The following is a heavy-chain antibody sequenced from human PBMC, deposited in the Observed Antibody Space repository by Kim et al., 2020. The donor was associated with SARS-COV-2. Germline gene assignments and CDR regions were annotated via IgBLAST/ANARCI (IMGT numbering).Heavy chain of an antibody. J-gene: IGHJ6*02. CDR3: AKDLASGYDSLNYGMDV. D-gene: IGHD5-12*01. Sequence: VKGRFTISRDNSKNTLYLQMNSLRAEDTAVYYCAKDLASGYDSLNYGMDVWGQGTTVTVSS. V-gene: IGHV3-30*02.